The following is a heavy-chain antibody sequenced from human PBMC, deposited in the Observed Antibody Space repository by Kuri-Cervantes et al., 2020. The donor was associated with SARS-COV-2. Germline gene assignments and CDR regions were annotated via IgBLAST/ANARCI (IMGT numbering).Heavy chain of an antibody. CDR3: ARGHSALKRELLPFDY. V-gene: IGHV1-18*01. CDR2: ISAYNGNT. CDR1: GYTFTSYG. D-gene: IGHD1-26*01. J-gene: IGHJ4*02. Sequence: ASVKVSCKAPGYTFTSYGISWVRQAPGQGLEWMGWISAYNGNTNYAQKLQGRVTMTTDTSTSTAYMELRSLRSDGTAVYYCARGHSALKRELLPFDYWGQGTLVTVSS.